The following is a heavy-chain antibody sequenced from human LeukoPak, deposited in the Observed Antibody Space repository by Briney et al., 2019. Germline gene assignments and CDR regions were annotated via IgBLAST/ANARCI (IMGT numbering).Heavy chain of an antibody. V-gene: IGHV3-66*01. D-gene: IGHD6-19*01. J-gene: IGHJ4*02. Sequence: PGGSLRLSCAASEFSVGSNYMTWVRQAPGKGLEGVALIYSCGSAYYADSLKGRFTISRDNSKGTVYLQMNSLRPEDTAVYYCARAWSFREFSSGWYNGVDYWGQGTLVTVSS. CDR3: ARAWSFREFSSGWYNGVDY. CDR1: EFSVGSNY. CDR2: IYSCGSA.